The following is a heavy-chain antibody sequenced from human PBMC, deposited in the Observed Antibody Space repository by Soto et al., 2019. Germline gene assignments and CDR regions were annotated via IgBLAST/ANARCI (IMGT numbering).Heavy chain of an antibody. CDR1: GFTFSSYW. CDR3: VRGTMAPGLDH. D-gene: IGHD3-3*01. V-gene: IGHV3-7*01. J-gene: IGHJ4*02. CDR2: IKGDGSEK. Sequence: GGSLRLSCAASGFTFSSYWINWVRQTPGKGLEWVANIKGDGSEKYYVDSLKGRFTISRDNAKNSLYLHMNSLRAEDTAVYYCVRGTMAPGLDHWGQGTLVTVSS.